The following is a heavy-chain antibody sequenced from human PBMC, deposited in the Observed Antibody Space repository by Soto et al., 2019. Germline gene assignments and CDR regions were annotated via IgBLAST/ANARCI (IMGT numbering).Heavy chain of an antibody. CDR1: GFTFSSYA. Sequence: QVQLVESGGGVVQPGRSLRLSCAASGFTFSSYAMHWVRQAPGKGLEWVAVISYDGSNKYYADSVKGRFTISRDNSKNTLYLQMNSLRAEDTAVYYCARAASYSSGWPADYWGQGTLVTVSS. J-gene: IGHJ4*02. V-gene: IGHV3-30-3*01. CDR2: ISYDGSNK. CDR3: ARAASYSSGWPADY. D-gene: IGHD6-19*01.